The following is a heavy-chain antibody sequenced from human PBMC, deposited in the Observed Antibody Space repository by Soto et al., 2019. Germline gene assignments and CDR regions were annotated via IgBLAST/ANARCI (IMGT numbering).Heavy chain of an antibody. Sequence: ASVKVSCKASGYTFTSYGISWVRQAPGQGLEWMGWISAYNGNTNYAQKLQGRVTMTTGTSTSTAYMELRSLRSDDTAVYYCARDDAVEQWLRYPFDYWGQGTLVTVSS. CDR1: GYTFTSYG. CDR3: ARDDAVEQWLRYPFDY. V-gene: IGHV1-18*01. J-gene: IGHJ4*02. CDR2: ISAYNGNT. D-gene: IGHD5-12*01.